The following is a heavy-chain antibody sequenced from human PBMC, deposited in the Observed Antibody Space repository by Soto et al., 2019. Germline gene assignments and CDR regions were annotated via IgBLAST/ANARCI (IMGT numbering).Heavy chain of an antibody. V-gene: IGHV3-30-3*01. D-gene: IGHD6-19*01. CDR1: GFTFSTYA. CDR3: ARSQGSPYYFDY. J-gene: IGHJ4*02. Sequence: VQLVESGGGLVQPGGSLRLSCAASGFTFSTYAMHWVRQAPGKGLEWVAVISYDGSNKYYADSVKGRFTISRDNSKNTLYLQMNSLRAEDTAVYYCARSQGSPYYFDYWGQGTLVTVSS. CDR2: ISYDGSNK.